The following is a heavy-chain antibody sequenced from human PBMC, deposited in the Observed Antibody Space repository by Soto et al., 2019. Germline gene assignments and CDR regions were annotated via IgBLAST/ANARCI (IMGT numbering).Heavy chain of an antibody. CDR1: GFTFSRYS. Sequence: EVQLVESGGGLVKPGGSLRLSCVDSGFTFSRYSMNWVRQAPGQGLEWVSSSSSSSSPIFYADSLKGRFTIFRDKAKSSRYMQMNSLRAEDTAVYYCVRGGRGYTRGDVFDIWGQGTMVTVSS. V-gene: IGHV3-21*06. CDR2: SSSSSSPI. CDR3: VRGGRGYTRGDVFDI. J-gene: IGHJ3*02. D-gene: IGHD2-2*02.